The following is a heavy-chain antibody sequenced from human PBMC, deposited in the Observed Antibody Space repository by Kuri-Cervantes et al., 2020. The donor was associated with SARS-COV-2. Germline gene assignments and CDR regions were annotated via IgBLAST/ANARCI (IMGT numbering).Heavy chain of an antibody. CDR3: ARAFRYYDFWGGSDAFDI. CDR2: INPNSGGT. J-gene: IGHJ3*02. V-gene: IGHV1-2*02. D-gene: IGHD3-3*01. Sequence: ASVKVSCKVSGYTLTELSMNWVRQAPGQGLEWMGWINPNSGGTNYAQKSQGRVTMTRDTSISTAYMELSRLRSDDTSVYYCARAFRYYDFWGGSDAFDIWGQGTMVTVSS. CDR1: GYTLTELS.